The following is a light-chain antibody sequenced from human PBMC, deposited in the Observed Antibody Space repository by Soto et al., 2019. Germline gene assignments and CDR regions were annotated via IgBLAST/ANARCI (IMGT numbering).Light chain of an antibody. V-gene: IGKV1-5*01. CDR2: DSS. Sequence: DIQMTQSPSSLSASVGDRVTITCRASQSVRNWMAWYQQKPGRAPQLLIYDSSTLEPGVPSRFRGSGSGTDFTLTISGLQPDDFATYYCQQYDGYSPQTFGQGTKVDIK. J-gene: IGKJ1*01. CDR3: QQYDGYSPQT. CDR1: QSVRNW.